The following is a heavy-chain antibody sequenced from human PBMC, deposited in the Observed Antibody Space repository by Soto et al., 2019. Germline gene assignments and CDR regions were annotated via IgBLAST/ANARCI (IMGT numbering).Heavy chain of an antibody. J-gene: IGHJ5*02. V-gene: IGHV1-2*02. Sequence: ASVKVSCKASGYSLSGYYLHWVRQAPGQGPEWMGWINPNSGGTKYVQKFQGRVTMTRDTSISTVYLELSRLRSDGPAVYYCARGWGIAAPGPNWFDPWGQGTLVTVSS. CDR2: INPNSGGT. D-gene: IGHD6-13*01. CDR3: ARGWGIAAPGPNWFDP. CDR1: GYSLSGYY.